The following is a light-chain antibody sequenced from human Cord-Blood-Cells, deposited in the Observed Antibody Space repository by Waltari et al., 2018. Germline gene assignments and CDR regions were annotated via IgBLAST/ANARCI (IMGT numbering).Light chain of an antibody. CDR1: HGISDF. J-gene: IGKJ1*01. CDR3: QQYNSYPWT. CDR2: AAS. V-gene: IGKV1-16*02. Sequence: DIQMTQSPSAMSASVGDRVTITCRASHGISDFLAWFQQKPGKDPKSLIYAASSLQIGVPSKFSGSGAGTDFTLTISSLQPEDFATYYCQQYNSYPWTFGQGTKVEIK.